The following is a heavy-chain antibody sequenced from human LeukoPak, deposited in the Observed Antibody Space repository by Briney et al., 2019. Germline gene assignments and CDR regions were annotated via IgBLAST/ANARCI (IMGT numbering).Heavy chain of an antibody. J-gene: IGHJ4*02. V-gene: IGHV1-2*02. CDR3: ARASNQSPFDY. CDR1: EYTFTGYY. D-gene: IGHD1-14*01. Sequence: ASVKVSCKASEYTFTGYYMHWVRQAPGQGLEWMGWINPNSGGTNYAQNFQGRVTMTRDTSVSTAYMELSRLRSDDTAVYYCARASNQSPFDYWGQGTLVTVSS. CDR2: INPNSGGT.